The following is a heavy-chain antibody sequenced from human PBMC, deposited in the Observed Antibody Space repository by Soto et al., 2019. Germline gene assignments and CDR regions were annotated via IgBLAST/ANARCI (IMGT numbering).Heavy chain of an antibody. CDR3: ATQEGYSSSSFSSGWFDP. CDR1: GYTLTELS. D-gene: IGHD6-6*01. CDR2: FDPEDGET. J-gene: IGHJ5*02. V-gene: IGHV1-24*01. Sequence: ASVKVSCKVSGYTLTELSMHWVRQAPGKGLEWMGGFDPEDGETIYAQKFQGRVTMTEDTSTDTAYMELSSLRSEDTAVYYCATQEGYSSSSFSSGWFDPWGQGTLVTVSS.